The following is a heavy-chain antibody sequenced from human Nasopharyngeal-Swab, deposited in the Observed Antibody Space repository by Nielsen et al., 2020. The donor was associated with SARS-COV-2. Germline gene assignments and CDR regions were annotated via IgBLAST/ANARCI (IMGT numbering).Heavy chain of an antibody. CDR1: GYTFTSYG. D-gene: IGHD3-9*01. J-gene: IGHJ4*02. CDR2: ISTNNGAT. CDR3: ARDSMTSGYAADF. Sequence: ASVKVSCKASGYTFTSYGINWVRQAPGQGLEWMGWISTNNGATNYAQKPQGRVTMTTDTSTSTAYMDLRSLRSDDTAVYYCARDSMTSGYAADFWGQGTLVTVSS. V-gene: IGHV1-18*01.